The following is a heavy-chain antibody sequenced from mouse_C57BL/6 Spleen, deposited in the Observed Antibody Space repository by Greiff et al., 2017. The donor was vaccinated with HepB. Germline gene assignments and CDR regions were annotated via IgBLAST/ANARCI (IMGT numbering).Heavy chain of an antibody. CDR2: INPRSGYT. CDR1: GYTFTSYT. CDR3: AREAMDY. V-gene: IGHV1-4*01. Sequence: VQRVESGAELARPGASVKMSCKASGYTFTSYTMHWVKQRPGQGLEWIGYINPRSGYTKYNQKFKDKATLTADTSSSTAYMQLSSLTADDSAVYYCAREAMDYWGQGTSVTVSS. J-gene: IGHJ4*01.